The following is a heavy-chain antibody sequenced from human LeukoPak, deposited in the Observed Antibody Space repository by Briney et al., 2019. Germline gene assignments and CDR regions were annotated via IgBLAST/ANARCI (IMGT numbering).Heavy chain of an antibody. J-gene: IGHJ4*02. CDR3: EKPHYGSGSYYTDDY. D-gene: IGHD3-10*01. CDR2: ISGSGDT. Sequence: GGSLRLSCAASGFTFSSYWMSWVRQAPGKGLEWVSGISGSGDTYYAASVKGRFTISRDNSKNTLYLQMNSLRGDDTAVYYCEKPHYGSGSYYTDDYWGQGTLVTVSS. CDR1: GFTFSSYW. V-gene: IGHV3-23*01.